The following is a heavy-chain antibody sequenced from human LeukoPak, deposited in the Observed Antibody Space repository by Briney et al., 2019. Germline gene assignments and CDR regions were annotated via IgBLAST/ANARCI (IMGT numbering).Heavy chain of an antibody. CDR3: ASFVHEVGGFFDY. CDR2: IKQDGSEK. CDR1: GFTFSSYL. D-gene: IGHD3-16*01. J-gene: IGHJ4*02. Sequence: GGSLRLSCAASGFTFSSYLMSWVRQAPGKGLEWVANIKQDGSEKYYVDSVKGRFTISRDNAKNSLYLQMNSLRAEDTAVYYCASFVHEVGGFFDYWGQGTLVTVSS. V-gene: IGHV3-7*03.